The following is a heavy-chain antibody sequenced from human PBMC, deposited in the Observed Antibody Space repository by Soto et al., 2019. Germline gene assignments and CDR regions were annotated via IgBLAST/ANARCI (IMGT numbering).Heavy chain of an antibody. CDR2: ISSSGSTI. Sequence: GGSLRLSCAASGFTFSSYEMNWVRQAPGKGLEWVSYISSSGSTIYYADSVKGRFTISRDNAKNSLYLQMNSLRAEDTAVYYCARDDYGDYRIPNYFDYWGQGTLVTVSS. CDR3: ARDDYGDYRIPNYFDY. CDR1: GFTFSSYE. D-gene: IGHD4-17*01. V-gene: IGHV3-48*03. J-gene: IGHJ4*02.